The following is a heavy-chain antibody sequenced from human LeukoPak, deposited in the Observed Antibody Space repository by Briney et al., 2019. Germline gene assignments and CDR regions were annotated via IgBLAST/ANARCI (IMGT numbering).Heavy chain of an antibody. CDR3: ARPRGSGSYFYFDS. D-gene: IGHD3-10*01. V-gene: IGHV3-33*01. CDR2: IWYDGSNK. Sequence: TGGSLRLSCAASGFTFCSYDMHWVRQAPGKGLKGVAVIWYDGSNKYYADSVSGRFNISRDNSKNTLYLQMNSLRAEDTAVYYCARPRGSGSYFYFDSWGQGTLVTVSS. CDR1: GFTFCSYD. J-gene: IGHJ4*02.